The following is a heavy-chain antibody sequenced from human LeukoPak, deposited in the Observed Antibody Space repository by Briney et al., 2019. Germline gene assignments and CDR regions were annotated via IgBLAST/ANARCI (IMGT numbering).Heavy chain of an antibody. CDR2: IKSKTDGGTT. Sequence: GGSPRLSCAASGFTFSNAWMSWVRQAPGKGLEWVGRIKSKTDGGTTDYAAPVKGRFTISRDDSKNTLYLQMNSLKTEDTAVYYCSTDHSGGWYYFDYWGQGTLVTVSS. CDR3: STDHSGGWYYFDY. V-gene: IGHV3-15*01. D-gene: IGHD6-19*01. J-gene: IGHJ4*02. CDR1: GFTFSNAW.